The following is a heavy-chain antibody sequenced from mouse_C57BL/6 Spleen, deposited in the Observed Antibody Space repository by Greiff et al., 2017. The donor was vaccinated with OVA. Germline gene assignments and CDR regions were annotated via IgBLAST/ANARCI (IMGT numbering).Heavy chain of an antibody. V-gene: IGHV5-4*01. CDR3: ARDGTYYGNYVY. D-gene: IGHD2-10*01. Sequence: EVKLVESGGGLVKPGGSLKLSCAASGFTFSSYAMSWVRQTPEKRLEWVATISDGGSYTYYPDNVKGRFTISRDNAKNNLYLQMSHLKSEDTAMYYCARDGTYYGNYVYWGQGTTLTVSS. CDR2: ISDGGSYT. CDR1: GFTFSSYA. J-gene: IGHJ2*01.